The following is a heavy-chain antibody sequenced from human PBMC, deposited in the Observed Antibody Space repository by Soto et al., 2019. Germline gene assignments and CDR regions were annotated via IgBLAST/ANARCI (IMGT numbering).Heavy chain of an antibody. CDR1: GASISSSGYY. D-gene: IGHD3-3*01. CDR3: ARDYSAYDFWSGFYGMDV. J-gene: IGHJ6*02. CDR2: IFYSGTT. V-gene: IGHV4-39*07. Sequence: SETLSLTCTVSGASISSSGYYWGWIRQPPGKGLEWIGSIFYSGTTYYNPSLKSRVTISVDTSKNQFSLKLSSVTAADTAVYYCARDYSAYDFWSGFYGMDVWGQGTTVTV.